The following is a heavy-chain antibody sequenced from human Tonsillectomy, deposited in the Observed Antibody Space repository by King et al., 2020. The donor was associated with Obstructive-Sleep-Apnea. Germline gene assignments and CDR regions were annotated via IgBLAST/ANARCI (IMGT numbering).Heavy chain of an antibody. D-gene: IGHD6-25*01. V-gene: IGHV3-11*01. Sequence: QVQLVESGGGLVKPGGSLRLSCTVSGFTFSDYYMSWIRQAPGQGLEWLSYIDTSVTIIYYADSVKGRFTISRDNTKNSLYLQMDSLRSEDTAVYYCAKEGSSAWIDYWGQGTLVTVSS. CDR2: IDTSVTII. J-gene: IGHJ4*02. CDR1: GFTFSDYY. CDR3: AKEGSSAWIDY.